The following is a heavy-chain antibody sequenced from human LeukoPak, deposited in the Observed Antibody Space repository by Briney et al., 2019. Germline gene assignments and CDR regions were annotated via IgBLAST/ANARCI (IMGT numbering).Heavy chain of an antibody. CDR3: AKGPYDIVVVVAAVFDY. CDR1: GFTFSSYW. CDR2: INSDGSST. D-gene: IGHD2-15*01. J-gene: IGHJ4*02. Sequence: PGGSLRLSCAASGFTFSSYWMHWVRQAPGKGLVWVSRINSDGSSTNYADSVKGRFTISRDNSKNTLYLQMNSLSAGDTAVYYCAKGPYDIVVVVAAVFDYWGQGTLVTVSS. V-gene: IGHV3-74*01.